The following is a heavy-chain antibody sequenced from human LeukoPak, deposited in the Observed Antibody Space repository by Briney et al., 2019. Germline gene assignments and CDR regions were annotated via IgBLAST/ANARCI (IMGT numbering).Heavy chain of an antibody. Sequence: PSETLSLTCTVSGGSISSSSYYWGWIRQPPGKGLEWIGSIYYSGSTYYNPSLKSRVTISVDTSKNQFSLKLSSVTAADTAVYYCARVSWYYDFWSSYYMDVWGKGTTVTVSS. D-gene: IGHD3-3*01. CDR3: ARVSWYYDFWSSYYMDV. V-gene: IGHV4-39*07. CDR2: IYYSGST. CDR1: GGSISSSSYY. J-gene: IGHJ6*03.